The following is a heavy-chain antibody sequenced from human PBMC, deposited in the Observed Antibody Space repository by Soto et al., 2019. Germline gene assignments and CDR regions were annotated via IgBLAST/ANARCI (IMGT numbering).Heavy chain of an antibody. Sequence: PGGSLRLSCAASGFTFSNAWMSWVRQAPGKGLEWVGRIKSKTDGGTTDYAAPVKGRFTISRDDSKNTLYLQMNSLKTEDTAVYYCTTDPSGWFPEPLVRTWGQGTLVTVSS. CDR2: IKSKTDGGTT. V-gene: IGHV3-15*01. D-gene: IGHD6-19*01. J-gene: IGHJ5*02. CDR1: GFTFSNAW. CDR3: TTDPSGWFPEPLVRT.